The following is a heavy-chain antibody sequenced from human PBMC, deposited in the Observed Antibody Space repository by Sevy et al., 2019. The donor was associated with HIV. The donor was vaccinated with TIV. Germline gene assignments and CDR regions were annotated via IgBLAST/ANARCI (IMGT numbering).Heavy chain of an antibody. J-gene: IGHJ4*02. CDR3: AQRKRYYEYVWGSYRYSDYFDY. Sequence: ASVKVSCKASGGTFSSYAISWVRQAPGQGLEWMGGIIPIFGTGNYARKFQGRVTITADKSTSTAYMELSSPRSEDTAVYYCAQRKRYYEYVWGSYRYSDYFDYWGQGTLVTVSS. CDR1: GGTFSSYA. V-gene: IGHV1-69*06. D-gene: IGHD3-16*02. CDR2: IIPIFGTG.